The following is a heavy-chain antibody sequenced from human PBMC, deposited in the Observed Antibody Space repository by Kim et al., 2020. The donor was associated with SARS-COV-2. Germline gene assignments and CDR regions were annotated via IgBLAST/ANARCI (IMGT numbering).Heavy chain of an antibody. V-gene: IGHV3-23*01. CDR3: AKGSGYGSGSYYTLDFDY. Sequence: GGSLRLSCAASGFTFSSYAMSWVRQAPGKGLEWVSAISGSGGSTYYADSVKGRFTISRDNSKNTLYLQMNSLRAEDTAVYYCAKGSGYGSGSYYTLDFDYWGQGTLVTVSS. CDR2: ISGSGGST. D-gene: IGHD3-10*01. J-gene: IGHJ4*02. CDR1: GFTFSSYA.